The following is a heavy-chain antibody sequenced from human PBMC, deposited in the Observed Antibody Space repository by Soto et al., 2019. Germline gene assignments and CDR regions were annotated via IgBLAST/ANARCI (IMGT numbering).Heavy chain of an antibody. Sequence: SETLSLTCAVYGGSFSGYYWSWIRQPPGKGLEWIGEINHSGSTNYNPPLKSRVTISVDTSKNQFSLKLSSVTAADTAVYYCARGELYFGGGGFDYWGQGTLVTISS. CDR1: GGSFSGYY. J-gene: IGHJ4*02. CDR3: ARGELYFGGGGFDY. V-gene: IGHV4-34*01. CDR2: INHSGST. D-gene: IGHD2-15*01.